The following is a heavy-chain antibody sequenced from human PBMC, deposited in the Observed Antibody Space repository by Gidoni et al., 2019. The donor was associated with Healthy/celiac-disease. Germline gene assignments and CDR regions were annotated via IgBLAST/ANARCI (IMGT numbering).Heavy chain of an antibody. J-gene: IGHJ4*02. CDR3: AKASYSGYPPERDY. V-gene: IGHV3-23*01. CDR1: GFTLSSYA. Sequence: EVQLLESGGGLVQPGVSLRLSCAASGFTLSSYAMSWVRHAPGKGLEWVSAISGSGGSTYYADSVKGRFTISRDNSKNTMYLQMNSLRAEDTAVYYCAKASYSGYPPERDYWGQGTLVTVSS. D-gene: IGHD5-12*01. CDR2: ISGSGGST.